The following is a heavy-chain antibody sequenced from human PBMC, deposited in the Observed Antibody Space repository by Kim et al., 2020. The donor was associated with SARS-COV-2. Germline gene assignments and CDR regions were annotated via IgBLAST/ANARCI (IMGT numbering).Heavy chain of an antibody. D-gene: IGHD3-22*01. J-gene: IGHJ3*01. CDR2: NT. Sequence: NTRYSQKFQGRLTLTRETSASTAYMELNSLRSEDTAVYYCAREGHEGGYLTWGQGTMVTVSS. CDR3: AREGHEGGYLT. V-gene: IGHV1-3*01.